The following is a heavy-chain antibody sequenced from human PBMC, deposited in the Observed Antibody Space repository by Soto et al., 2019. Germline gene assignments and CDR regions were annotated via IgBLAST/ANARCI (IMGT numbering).Heavy chain of an antibody. D-gene: IGHD3-9*01. J-gene: IGHJ4*02. V-gene: IGHV2-5*02. Sequence: QITLKESGPTLVRPTQTLTLTCAFSGFSLSTSGVGVGWIRQPPGKALEWLAVIYWDDSKHYSPSLRSRLTITEDTSKNPVVLTMTNMDPMDTVTYYCAHKGPEDWPLDYWGQGTLVTVSS. CDR1: GFSLSTSGVG. CDR2: IYWDDSK. CDR3: AHKGPEDWPLDY.